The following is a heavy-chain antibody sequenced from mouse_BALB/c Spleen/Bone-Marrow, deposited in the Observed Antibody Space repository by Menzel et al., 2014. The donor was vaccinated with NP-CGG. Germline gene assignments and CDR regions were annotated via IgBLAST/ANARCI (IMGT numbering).Heavy chain of an antibody. D-gene: IGHD2-3*01. CDR2: INPHSSTI. CDR1: GFDFSRYW. Sequence: EVHLVESGGGLVQPGGSLKLSCAASGFDFSRYWMSWVRQAPGKGLEWIGEINPHSSTINYTPSLKDKFIISRDNAKNTLYLQMSKVRSEDTALYCCARLGYYGWFAYWGQGTLVTVSA. V-gene: IGHV4-1*02. J-gene: IGHJ3*01. CDR3: ARLGYYGWFAY.